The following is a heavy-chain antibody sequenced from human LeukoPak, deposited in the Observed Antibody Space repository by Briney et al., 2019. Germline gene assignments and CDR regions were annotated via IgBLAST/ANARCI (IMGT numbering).Heavy chain of an antibody. J-gene: IGHJ3*02. V-gene: IGHV3-23*01. CDR2: ISGSGGNT. CDR3: AKDPNGDYVGAFDS. D-gene: IGHD4-17*01. Sequence: GGSLRLSCAASGFTFSAYAMIWVRQSPGKGLEWVSAISGSGGNTYYADSVKGRFTISRDSSKNTLYLHMSSLRAEDAAVYYCAKDPNGDYVGAFDSWGQGTMVIVSS. CDR1: GFTFSAYA.